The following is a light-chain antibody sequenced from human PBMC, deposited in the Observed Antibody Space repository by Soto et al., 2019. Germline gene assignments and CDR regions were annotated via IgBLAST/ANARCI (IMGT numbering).Light chain of an antibody. V-gene: IGKV1-5*01. Sequence: DIPMTQSPPTLSASVGERVTITCRASQSISDWLAWYQQKPGKAPKLLIYAASTLESRVPSRFSGTGSGTEFTLTISGLQPDDFATYYCQHYKTSSPAFGQGTKVDI. J-gene: IGKJ1*01. CDR2: AAS. CDR1: QSISDW. CDR3: QHYKTSSPA.